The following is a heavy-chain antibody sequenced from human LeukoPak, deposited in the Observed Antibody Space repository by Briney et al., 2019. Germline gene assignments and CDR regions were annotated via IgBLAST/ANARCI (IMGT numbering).Heavy chain of an antibody. CDR2: IYHSGST. V-gene: IGHV4-38-2*02. J-gene: IGHJ4*02. CDR3: ARGDQAFGY. CDR1: GYSISSGYY. Sequence: SETLSLTCTVSGYSISSGYYWGWIRQPPGKGLEWIGSIYHSGSTYYNPPLKSRVTISVDTSKNQFSLHLNSVTPEDTAVYYCARGDQAFGYWGQGTLVTVSS.